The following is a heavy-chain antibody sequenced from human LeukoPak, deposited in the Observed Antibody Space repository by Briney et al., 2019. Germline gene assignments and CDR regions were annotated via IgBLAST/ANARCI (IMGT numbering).Heavy chain of an antibody. CDR3: AGLGYSDGYRSADGNDY. CDR1: GGSISSYY. D-gene: IGHD5-18*01. V-gene: IGHV4-59*01. CDR2: IYYSGST. Sequence: SSETLSLTCTVPGGSISSYYWSWLRQPPAKGLEWVGPIYYSGSTNYNPSLKSRVNISVVTSHNQFSLKQTSVCAADPAVYYWAGLGYSDGYRSADGNDYWGQGTLVTVSS. J-gene: IGHJ4*02.